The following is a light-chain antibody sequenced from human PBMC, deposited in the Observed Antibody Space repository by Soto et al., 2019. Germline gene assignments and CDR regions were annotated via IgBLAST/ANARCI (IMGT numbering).Light chain of an antibody. CDR3: QQSSSNTRT. CDR1: QPISNY. Sequence: DIQMTQSPSSLSASVGDRVTITCRASQPISNYLNWYQHKPGKAPKVLIYAASNLHSGVPSRFSGSGSGTDVTLTISSLQPEDFATYYCQQSSSNTRTFGQGTK. J-gene: IGKJ2*02. CDR2: AAS. V-gene: IGKV1-39*01.